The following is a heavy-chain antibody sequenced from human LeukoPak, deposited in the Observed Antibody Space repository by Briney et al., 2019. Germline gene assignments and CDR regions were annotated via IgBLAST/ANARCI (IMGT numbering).Heavy chain of an antibody. CDR1: GGSISSYY. V-gene: IGHV4-59*08. CDR3: ARQGELYYYDSSGYFDY. CDR2: IYYSGST. D-gene: IGHD3-22*01. J-gene: IGHJ4*02. Sequence: SETLSLTCTVSGGSISSYYWSWIRQPPGKGLEWIGYIYYSGSTNYNPSLKSRVTISVDTSKNQFSLKLSSVTAADTAVYYCARQGELYYYDSSGYFDYWGQGTLVTVSS.